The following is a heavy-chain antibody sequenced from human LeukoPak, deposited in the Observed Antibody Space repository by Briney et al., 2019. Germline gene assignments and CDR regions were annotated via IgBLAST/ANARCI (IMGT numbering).Heavy chain of an antibody. CDR1: GSTFNKYV. CDR2: VSNNGDST. D-gene: IGHD5-18*01. V-gene: IGHV3-64D*06. Sequence: PGGSLRLSCSASGSTFNKYVMHWVRQAPDKGLEYVSGVSNNGDSTYYADSVKGRFTISRDNSKNTLYPQMSSLRAEDTAAYYCVKGEVRGYKKRGVDYWGQGTLVTVSS. CDR3: VKGEVRGYKKRGVDY. J-gene: IGHJ4*02.